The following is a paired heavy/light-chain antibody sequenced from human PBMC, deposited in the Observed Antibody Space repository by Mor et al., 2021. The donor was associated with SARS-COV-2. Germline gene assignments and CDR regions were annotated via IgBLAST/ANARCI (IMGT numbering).Light chain of an antibody. CDR1: GSDVGSYNL. CDR2: EVN. Sequence: QSALTQPASVSASPGQSITISCTGTGSDVGSYNLVSWYQQYPGKAPKFMMYEVNKRPSGVSNRFSGSKSGNTASLTISGLQTQDEADYYCCSYAGSSTLVCGTGTKVTVL. CDR3: CSYAGSSTLV. J-gene: IGLJ1*01. V-gene: IGLV2-23*02.
Heavy chain of an antibody. V-gene: IGHV1-18*04. CDR3: ARVDDAPLGLDY. D-gene: IGHD2-2*03. J-gene: IGHJ4*02. Sequence: QVQLVQSAAEVKKPGASVRVSCAASGYTFTNFGITWVRQAPGQGLEWMGWISAHNVHTTYSQKFQGRVTMTTDTFTNTAYLELRYLRSDDTGLYYCARVDDAPLGLDYWGQGSLVTVTS. CDR1: GYTFTNFG. CDR2: ISAHNVHT.